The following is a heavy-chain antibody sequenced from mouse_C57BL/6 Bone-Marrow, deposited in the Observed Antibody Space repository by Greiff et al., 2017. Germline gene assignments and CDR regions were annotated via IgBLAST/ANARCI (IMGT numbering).Heavy chain of an antibody. CDR3: ARRDDGYFYFDY. D-gene: IGHD2-3*01. V-gene: IGHV1-42*01. J-gene: IGHJ2*01. CDR2: INPSTGGT. Sequence: VQLQQSGPELVKPGASVKISCKASGYSFTGYYMNWVKQSPEKSLEWIGEINPSTGGTTYNQKFKAKATLTVDKSSSTAYMQLKSLTSEDSAVYYCARRDDGYFYFDYWGQGTTLTVSS. CDR1: GYSFTGYY.